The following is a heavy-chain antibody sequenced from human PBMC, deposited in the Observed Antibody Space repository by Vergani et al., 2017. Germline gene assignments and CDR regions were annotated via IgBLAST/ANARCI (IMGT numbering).Heavy chain of an antibody. CDR2: INPNSGGT. CDR1: GYTFTGYY. Sequence: QVQLVQSGAEVKKPGASVKVSCKASGYTFTGYYMHWVRQAPGQGLEWMGWINPNSGGTNYAQKFQGRVTMTRDTSISTAYMELRSLRSDDTAVYYCARASYYYDSSGYYYPDYWGQGTLVTVSS. CDR3: ARASYYYDSSGYYYPDY. J-gene: IGHJ4*02. D-gene: IGHD3-22*01. V-gene: IGHV1-2*02.